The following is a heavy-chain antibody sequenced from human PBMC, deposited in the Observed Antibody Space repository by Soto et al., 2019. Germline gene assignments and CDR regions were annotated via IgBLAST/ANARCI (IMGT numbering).Heavy chain of an antibody. CDR1: GLIFSNYK. D-gene: IGHD2-8*01. V-gene: IGHV3-74*01. CDR3: ARDTNGLHY. CDR2: ISTDGSIT. J-gene: IGHJ4*02. Sequence: GGSLRLSCAASGLIFSNYKMHWVRQAPGKGLVWVSRISTDGSITDYADSVKGRFTVSRDHAKNTLYLQMNSLRADDTAVYYCARDTNGLHYWGQGTLVTVSS.